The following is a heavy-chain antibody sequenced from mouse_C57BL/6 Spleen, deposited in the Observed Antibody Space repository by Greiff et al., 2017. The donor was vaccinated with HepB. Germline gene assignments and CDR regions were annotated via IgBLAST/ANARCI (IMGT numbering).Heavy chain of an antibody. J-gene: IGHJ2*01. CDR1: GYTFTDYN. CDR2: INPNNGGT. V-gene: IGHV1-22*01. Sequence: VQLQQSGPELVKPGASVKMSCKASGYTFTDYNMHWVKQSHGKSLEWIGYINPNNGGTSYNQKFKGKATLTVNKSSSTAYMELRSLTSEDSAVYYCARGSYYSNYVGDYWGQGTTLTVSS. CDR3: ARGSYYSNYVGDY. D-gene: IGHD2-5*01.